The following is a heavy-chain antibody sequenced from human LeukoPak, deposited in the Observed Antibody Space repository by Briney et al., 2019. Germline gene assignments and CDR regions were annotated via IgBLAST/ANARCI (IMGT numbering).Heavy chain of an antibody. Sequence: GGSLRLSCAASGFTFSSYGMHWVRQAPGKGLEWVAVISYDGSNKYYADSVKGRFTISRDNSKNTLYLQMNSLRAEDTAVYYCAKDQTMIVVVITDYYYYGMDVWGQRTTVSVSS. V-gene: IGHV3-30*18. J-gene: IGHJ6*02. D-gene: IGHD3-22*01. CDR1: GFTFSSYG. CDR2: ISYDGSNK. CDR3: AKDQTMIVVVITDYYYYGMDV.